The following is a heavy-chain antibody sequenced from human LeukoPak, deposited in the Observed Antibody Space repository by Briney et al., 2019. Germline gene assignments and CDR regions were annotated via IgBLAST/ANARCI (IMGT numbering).Heavy chain of an antibody. J-gene: IGHJ4*02. CDR1: GGSISSGGYY. D-gene: IGHD6-13*01. Sequence: SETLSLTCTVSGGSISSGGYYWSWIRQPPGKGLEWIGYIYHSGSTYYNPSLKSRVTISVDRSKNQFSLKLSSVTAADTAVYYCARGDPGYSSSWYDYWGQGTLVTVSS. V-gene: IGHV4-30-2*01. CDR3: ARGDPGYSSSWYDY. CDR2: IYHSGST.